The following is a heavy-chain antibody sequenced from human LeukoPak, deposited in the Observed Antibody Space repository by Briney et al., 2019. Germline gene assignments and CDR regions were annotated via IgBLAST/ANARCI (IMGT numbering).Heavy chain of an antibody. D-gene: IGHD4-11*01. CDR1: GFTFSNAW. CDR3: TTDPAESDYTGPDY. V-gene: IGHV3-15*07. CDR2: IKSKTDGGTT. J-gene: IGHJ4*02. Sequence: GGSLRLSCAASGFTFSNAWMNWVRQAPGKGLEWVGRIKSKTDGGTTDDAAPVKGRFTISRDDSKNTLYLQMNSLKTEDTAVYYCTTDPAESDYTGPDYWGQGTLVTVSS.